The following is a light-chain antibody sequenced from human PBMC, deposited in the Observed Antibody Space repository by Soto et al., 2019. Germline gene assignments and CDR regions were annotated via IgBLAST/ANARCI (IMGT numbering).Light chain of an antibody. CDR1: SSIVGNYNL. V-gene: IGLV2-23*01. CDR3: CSYAGSGNHWV. CDR2: EDN. J-gene: IGLJ3*02. Sequence: QSALTQPASVSGSPGQSITISCTGTSSIVGNYNLVSWYQQHPGKAPKLIIYEDNQRPSGVSDRFAASKSDNTASLAISGIQAKEDDDYICCSYAGSGNHWVFGGGTKLTVL.